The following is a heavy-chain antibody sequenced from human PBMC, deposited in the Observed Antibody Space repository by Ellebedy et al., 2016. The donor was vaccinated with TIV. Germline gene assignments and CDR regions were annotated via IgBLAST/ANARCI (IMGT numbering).Heavy chain of an antibody. CDR1: GVTLSVYW. CDR2: ITHDGSVT. J-gene: IGHJ4*02. Sequence: GESLKISCAASGVTLSVYWMHWVRQAPGKGLVWVSRITHDGSVTTYADSVKGRFTISRDNAKNMLFLQMSSLRVEDTAVYWCASWDFDYWGQGTLVTVSS. V-gene: IGHV3-74*01. CDR3: ASWDFDY. D-gene: IGHD7-27*01.